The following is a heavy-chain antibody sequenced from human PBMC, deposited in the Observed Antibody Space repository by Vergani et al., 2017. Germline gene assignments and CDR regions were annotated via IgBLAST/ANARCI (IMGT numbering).Heavy chain of an antibody. CDR2: IRYDGSSE. J-gene: IGHJ6*02. V-gene: IGHV3-30*02. CDR3: ANSVIAGNVGVAYFGMDV. Sequence: QVQLVESGGGVVQPGRSLRLSCTPSSFKLGDYGIHWVRQAPGKGLEWVSFIRYDGSSEYYGDSVKGRFTISRDKSQNTVNLQMNSLRTEDTAVYFCANSVIAGNVGVAYFGMDVWGRGTTVTVSS. CDR1: SFKLGDYG. D-gene: IGHD2/OR15-2a*01.